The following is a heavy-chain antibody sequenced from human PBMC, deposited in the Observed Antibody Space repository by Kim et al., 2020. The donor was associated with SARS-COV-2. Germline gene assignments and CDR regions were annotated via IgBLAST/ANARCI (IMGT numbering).Heavy chain of an antibody. CDR2: ISWNSGTI. J-gene: IGHJ1*01. Sequence: GGSLRLSCAASGFTFGDYAMHWVRQAPGKGLEWVSGISWNSGTIGYADSVKGRFTISRDNAKNSLYLQMNSLRAEDTALYYCAKDEAAGTLEYFQHWGQGTLVTVSS. CDR1: GFTFGDYA. CDR3: AKDEAAGTLEYFQH. V-gene: IGHV3-9*01. D-gene: IGHD2-15*01.